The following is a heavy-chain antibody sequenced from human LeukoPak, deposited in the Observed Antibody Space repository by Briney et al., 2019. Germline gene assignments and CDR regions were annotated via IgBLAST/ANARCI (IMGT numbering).Heavy chain of an antibody. V-gene: IGHV4-39*01. D-gene: IGHD2/OR15-2a*01. CDR3: ARQVSDYFYHYMDV. CDR1: GGSIISNTYY. CDR2: IYYSGTT. J-gene: IGHJ6*03. Sequence: SETLSLTCTVSGGSIISNTYYWGWVRQSPGKGLEWIGNIYYSGTTYYNPSLKSRVTISEDTSRNRFSLMLRSVTAADTAIYYCARQVSDYFYHYMDVWGEGTTVIVSS.